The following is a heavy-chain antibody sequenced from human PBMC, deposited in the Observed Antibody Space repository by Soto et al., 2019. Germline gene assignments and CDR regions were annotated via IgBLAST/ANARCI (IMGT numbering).Heavy chain of an antibody. D-gene: IGHD3-3*01. CDR3: AKGPGYYDFWSGYNAEYFQH. V-gene: IGHV3-30*18. CDR2: ISYDGSNK. Sequence: ESGGGVGQPGRSLRLSCAASGFTFSSYGMHWVRQAPGKGLEWVAVISYDGSNKYYADSVKGRFTISRDNSKNTLYLQMNSLRAEDTAVYYCAKGPGYYDFWSGYNAEYFQHWGQGTLVTVSS. CDR1: GFTFSSYG. J-gene: IGHJ1*01.